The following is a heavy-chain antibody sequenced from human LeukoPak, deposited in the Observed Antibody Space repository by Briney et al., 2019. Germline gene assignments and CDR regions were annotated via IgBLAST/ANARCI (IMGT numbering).Heavy chain of an antibody. Sequence: PGGSLRLSCAASGFTFSNYAMSWVRQAPGKGLEWVSAISGSGGSTYYADSVKGRFTISRDNSKNTLYLQMNSLRGEDTAVYYCAKGVDTSMVKYDYWGQGTLVTVSS. CDR3: AKGVDTSMVKYDY. V-gene: IGHV3-23*01. D-gene: IGHD5-18*01. CDR2: ISGSGGST. J-gene: IGHJ4*02. CDR1: GFTFSNYA.